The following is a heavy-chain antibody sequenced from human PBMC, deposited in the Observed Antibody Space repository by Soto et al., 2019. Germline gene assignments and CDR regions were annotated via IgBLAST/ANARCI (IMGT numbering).Heavy chain of an antibody. Sequence: SETLSLTCTVSGGSISSGDYYWSWIRQPPGKGLEWIGYIYYSGSTYYNPSLKSRVTISVDTSKNQFSLKLSSVTAADTAVYYCAREVGVDTAMLDYWGQGTLVTVSS. CDR2: IYYSGST. D-gene: IGHD5-18*01. CDR3: AREVGVDTAMLDY. V-gene: IGHV4-30-4*01. J-gene: IGHJ4*02. CDR1: GGSISSGDYY.